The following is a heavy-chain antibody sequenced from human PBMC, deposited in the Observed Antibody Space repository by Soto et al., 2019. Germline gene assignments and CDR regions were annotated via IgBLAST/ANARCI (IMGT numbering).Heavy chain of an antibody. CDR3: ARAGVDYGSVTPYGMDV. V-gene: IGHV4-30-4*08. CDR2: IYYSGST. D-gene: IGHD3-10*01. Sequence: PSETLSLTCTVSGGSISSGDYYWSWIRQPPGKGLEWIGYIYYSGSTYYNPSLKSRVTISVDTSKNQFSLKLSSVTAADTAVYYCARAGVDYGSVTPYGMDVWVQVTTVTVSS. J-gene: IGHJ6*02. CDR1: GGSISSGDYY.